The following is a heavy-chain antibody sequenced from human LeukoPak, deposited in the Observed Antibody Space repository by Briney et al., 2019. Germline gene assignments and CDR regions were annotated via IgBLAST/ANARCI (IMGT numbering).Heavy chain of an antibody. V-gene: IGHV5-51*01. CDR1: GSRFTSYW. J-gene: IGHJ4*02. CDR3: ARLISWELDY. CDR2: IYPGDSDT. D-gene: IGHD6-13*01. Sequence: GGSLQISCQGSGSRFTSYWIGWVRQLPGKGLEWMGIIYPGDSDTKYSPSFQGQVTISPDKSISTAYLQSSILKASDTAMYYCARLISWELDYWGQGTLVTVSS.